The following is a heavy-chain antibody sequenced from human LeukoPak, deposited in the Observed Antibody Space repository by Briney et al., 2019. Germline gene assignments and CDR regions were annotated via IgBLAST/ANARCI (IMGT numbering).Heavy chain of an antibody. CDR2: IYYSGST. J-gene: IGHJ4*02. V-gene: IGHV4-59*01. Sequence: SETLSLTCTVSGGSISSYYWSWIRQPPGKGLEWIGYIYYSGSTNYNPSLKSRVTISVDTSKNQFSLKLSSVTAADTAVYYCARVGVYLVAYFDYWGQGTLVTVSS. CDR1: GGSISSYY. D-gene: IGHD3-22*01. CDR3: ARVGVYLVAYFDY.